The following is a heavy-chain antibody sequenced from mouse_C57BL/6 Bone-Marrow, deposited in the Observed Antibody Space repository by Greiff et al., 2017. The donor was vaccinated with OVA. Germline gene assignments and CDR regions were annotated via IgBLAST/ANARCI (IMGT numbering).Heavy chain of an antibody. CDR3: ARMDYYGSSYDFDY. V-gene: IGHV1-26*01. CDR1: GYTFTDYY. D-gene: IGHD1-1*01. J-gene: IGHJ2*01. Sequence: VQLQQSGPELVKPGASVKISCKASGYTFTDYYMNWVKQSHGKSLEWIGDINPNNGGTSYNQKFKGKATLTVDKSSSTAYMELRSLTSEDSAVYDCARMDYYGSSYDFDYWGQGTTLTVSS. CDR2: INPNNGGT.